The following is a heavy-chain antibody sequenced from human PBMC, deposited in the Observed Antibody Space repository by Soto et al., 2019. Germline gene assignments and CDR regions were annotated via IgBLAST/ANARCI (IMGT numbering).Heavy chain of an antibody. V-gene: IGHV1-18*01. D-gene: IGHD2-2*01. CDR3: ARAKPRYCSSTSCYLPSIDP. J-gene: IGHJ5*02. CDR2: ISAYNGNT. CDR1: GYTFTSYG. Sequence: ASVKVSCKASGYTFTSYGISWVRQAPGQGLEWMGWISAYNGNTNYAQKLQGRVTMTTDTSTSTAYMELRSLRSDDTAVYYCARAKPRYCSSTSCYLPSIDPWGQATLVTVSS.